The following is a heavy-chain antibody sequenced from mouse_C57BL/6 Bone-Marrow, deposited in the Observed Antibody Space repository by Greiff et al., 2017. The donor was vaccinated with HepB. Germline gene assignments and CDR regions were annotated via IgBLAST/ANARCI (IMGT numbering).Heavy chain of an antibody. D-gene: IGHD2-1*01. CDR3: AGPIYYVFFAY. CDR2: IWSGGST. Sequence: QVQLQQSGPGLVQPSQSLSITCTVSGFSLTSYGVHWVRQSPGKGLEWLGVIWSGGSTDYNAAFISRLSISKDNSKSQVFFKMNSLQADDTAIYYCAGPIYYVFFAYWGQGTLVTVSA. J-gene: IGHJ3*01. CDR1: GFSLTSYG. V-gene: IGHV2-2*01.